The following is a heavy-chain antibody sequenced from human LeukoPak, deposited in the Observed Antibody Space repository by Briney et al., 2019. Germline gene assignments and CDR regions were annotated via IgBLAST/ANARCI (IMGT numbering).Heavy chain of an antibody. D-gene: IGHD6-13*01. CDR3: ARGGGQQLFTYYYYMDV. J-gene: IGHJ6*03. V-gene: IGHV4-38-2*02. CDR1: GYSISSGYY. CDR2: IYHSGST. Sequence: SETLSLTCTVSGYSISSGYYWGWIRQPPGKGLEWIGSIYHSGSTYYNPSLKSRVTISVDTSKNQFSLKLSSVTAADTAVYYCARGGGQQLFTYYYYMDVWGKGTTVTASS.